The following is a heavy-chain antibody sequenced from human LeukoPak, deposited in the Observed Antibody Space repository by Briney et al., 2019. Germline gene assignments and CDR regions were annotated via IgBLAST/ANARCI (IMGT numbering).Heavy chain of an antibody. Sequence: GGSLRLSCAASGFTFSDYDMHWVRQATGKGLEWVSAIGTAGDTYYPGSVKGRFTISRENAKNSLYLQMNSLRAGDTAVYYCARGYCSGGSCYRASNFDYWGQGTLVTVSS. CDR3: ARGYCSGGSCYRASNFDY. J-gene: IGHJ4*02. CDR2: IGTAGDT. CDR1: GFTFSDYD. V-gene: IGHV3-13*01. D-gene: IGHD2-15*01.